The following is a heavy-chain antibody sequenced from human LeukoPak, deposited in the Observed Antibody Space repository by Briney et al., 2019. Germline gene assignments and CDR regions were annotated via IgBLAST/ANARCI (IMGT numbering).Heavy chain of an antibody. CDR1: GGSISSGDYY. V-gene: IGHV4-30-4*01. J-gene: IGHJ5*02. Sequence: SETLSLTCTVSGGSISSGDYYWSWIRQPPGKGLELIGYMYYSGSTYYNPSLKSRATISVDTSKNQFSLKLSSVTAADTAVYYCARPYYYDSRIDPWGQGTLVTVSS. CDR2: MYYSGST. CDR3: ARPYYYDSRIDP. D-gene: IGHD3-22*01.